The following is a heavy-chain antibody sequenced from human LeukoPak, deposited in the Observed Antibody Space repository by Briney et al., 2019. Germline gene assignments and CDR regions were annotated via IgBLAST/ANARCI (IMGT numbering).Heavy chain of an antibody. CDR2: LHSGGGGGLT. V-gene: IGHV3-53*01. Sequence: GGSLRLSCAASGFTVSSNYMSWVRQAPGKGLEWVSVLHSGGGGGLTYYADSVKGRFTISRDNSKNTLYLQMNSLKTEDTAVYYCTTDRLTIFGVVIISPDAFDIWGQGTMVTVSS. CDR3: TTDRLTIFGVVIISPDAFDI. D-gene: IGHD3-3*01. J-gene: IGHJ3*02. CDR1: GFTVSSNY.